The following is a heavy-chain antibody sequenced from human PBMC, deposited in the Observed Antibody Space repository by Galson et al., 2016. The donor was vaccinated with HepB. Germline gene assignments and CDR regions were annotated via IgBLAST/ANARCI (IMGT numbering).Heavy chain of an antibody. V-gene: IGHV3-30*04. Sequence: SLRLSCAASGFNFSGYAMHWVRQAPGKGLEWVSLISHDGHNEHWIDSVKGRLTLPRDNSKCILYLQMDRLRPDDTATYYCAHLTIWEKWSVPWGQGTLVIVSS. CDR1: GFNFSGYA. D-gene: IGHD7-27*01. CDR3: AHLTIWEKWSVP. CDR2: ISHDGHNE. J-gene: IGHJ5*01.